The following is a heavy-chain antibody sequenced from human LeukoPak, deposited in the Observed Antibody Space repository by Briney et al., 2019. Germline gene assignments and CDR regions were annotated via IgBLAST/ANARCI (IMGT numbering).Heavy chain of an antibody. CDR2: ISSSSSYT. V-gene: IGHV3-11*06. CDR1: GFTFSDYY. CDR3: ARAHSGYDPSDY. Sequence: GGSLRLSCAASGFTFSDYYMSWIRQAPGKGLEWVSYISSSSSYTNYADSVKGRFTISRDNAKNPLYLQMNSLRAEDTAVYYCARAHSGYDPSDYWGQGTLVTVSS. D-gene: IGHD5-12*01. J-gene: IGHJ4*02.